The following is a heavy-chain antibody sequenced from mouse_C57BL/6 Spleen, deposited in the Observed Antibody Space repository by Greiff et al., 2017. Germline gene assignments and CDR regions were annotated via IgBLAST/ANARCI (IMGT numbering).Heavy chain of an antibody. Sequence: EVHLVESGGGLVQPKGSLKLSCAASGFSFNTYAMNWVRQAPGKGLEWVARIRSKSNNYATYYADSVKDRFTISRDDSESMLYLQMNNLKTEDTAMYYCVMGNYDYDSWFAYWGQGTLVTVSA. V-gene: IGHV10-1*01. CDR3: VMGNYDYDSWFAY. CDR1: GFSFNTYA. CDR2: IRSKSNNYAT. D-gene: IGHD2-4*01. J-gene: IGHJ3*01.